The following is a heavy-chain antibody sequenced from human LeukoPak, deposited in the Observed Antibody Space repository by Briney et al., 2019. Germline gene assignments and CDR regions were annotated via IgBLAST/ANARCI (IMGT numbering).Heavy chain of an antibody. CDR1: GFTFTNYN. J-gene: IGHJ4*02. V-gene: IGHV3-30*03. CDR3: VRDRGTYRPIDY. D-gene: IGHD1-26*01. CDR2: ILYDGSKK. Sequence: AGSLRLSCAASGFTFTNYNMHWVRQPPGKGLQWVAAILYDGSKKYYADSVKGRFTISRDNAQNSLYLQMNSLRAEDTAIYYCVRDRGTYRPIDYWGQGTLVTVSS.